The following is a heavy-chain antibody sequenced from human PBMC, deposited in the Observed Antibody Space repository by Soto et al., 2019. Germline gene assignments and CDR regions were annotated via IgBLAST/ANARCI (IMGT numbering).Heavy chain of an antibody. CDR2: IRSKAYGGTT. V-gene: IGHV3-49*03. D-gene: IGHD6-13*01. J-gene: IGHJ4*02. CDR3: TRDLFAQRRYSSSLTKAQGRGVGY. CDR1: GFTFGDYA. Sequence: GGSLRLSCTASGFTFGDYAMSWFRQAPGKGLEWVGFIRSKAYGGTTEYAASVKGRFTISRDDSKSIAYLQMNSLKTEDTAVYYCTRDLFAQRRYSSSLTKAQGRGVGYWGQGTLVTVSS.